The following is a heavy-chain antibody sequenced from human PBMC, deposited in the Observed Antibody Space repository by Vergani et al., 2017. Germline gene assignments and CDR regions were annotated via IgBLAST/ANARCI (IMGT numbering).Heavy chain of an antibody. CDR1: GFTFNNFD. V-gene: IGHV3-30*03. D-gene: IGHD3-3*01. Sequence: GQLVESGGGLVKPGGSLRLSCAASGFTFNNFDVHWVRQSPGKGLEWMAQLSPDGRRQHYVDSVKGRFTLSRDISTNTVYLQMNSLRFEDTATYYCAMEGFYLAFDVWGQGTMVTVSS. CDR2: LSPDGRRQ. J-gene: IGHJ3*01. CDR3: AMEGFYLAFDV.